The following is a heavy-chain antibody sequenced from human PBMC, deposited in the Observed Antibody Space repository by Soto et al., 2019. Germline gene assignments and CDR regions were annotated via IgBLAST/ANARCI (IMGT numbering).Heavy chain of an antibody. V-gene: IGHV3-21*01. D-gene: IGHD6-6*01. CDR3: ARDTPYRSSSSWFDP. CDR1: GFTFSSYS. Sequence: EVQLVESGGGLVKPGGSLRLSCAASGFTFSSYSMNWVRQAPGKGLEWVSSISSSSSYIYYADSVKGRFTISRDNAKNSLYLQMNSLRAEDTAVYYCARDTPYRSSSSWFDPWGQGTLVTVSS. CDR2: ISSSSSYI. J-gene: IGHJ5*02.